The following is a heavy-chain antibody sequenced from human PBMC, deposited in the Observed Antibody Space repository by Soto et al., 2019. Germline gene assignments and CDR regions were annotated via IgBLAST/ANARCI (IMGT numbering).Heavy chain of an antibody. CDR2: ISGYNGHT. Sequence: QVQLVQSGAEVKKPGASVKVSCKASGYTFISYGISWVRQAPGQGLEWMGWISGYNGHTNYAQELQGRVTMTTDTSTSTAFMELSSLRSDDTAVYYCAREGLPYYLDFWGQGTLVTVSS. V-gene: IGHV1-18*01. CDR3: AREGLPYYLDF. J-gene: IGHJ4*02. CDR1: GYTFISYG.